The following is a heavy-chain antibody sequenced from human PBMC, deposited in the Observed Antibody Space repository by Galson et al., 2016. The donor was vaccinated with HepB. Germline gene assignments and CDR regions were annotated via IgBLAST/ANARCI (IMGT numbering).Heavy chain of an antibody. CDR1: GFAFSDTW. Sequence: SLRLSCAASGFAFSDTWMSWVRQAPGKGLEWVGRVKRETEDGTSDYAAPGKGRFTISREDSKKTVYLQMTSLKNDDTAVYYCATVFGGSPFMWGQGALVTVSS. CDR3: ATVFGGSPFM. V-gene: IGHV3-15*01. D-gene: IGHD3-10*02. J-gene: IGHJ1*01. CDR2: VKRETEDGTS.